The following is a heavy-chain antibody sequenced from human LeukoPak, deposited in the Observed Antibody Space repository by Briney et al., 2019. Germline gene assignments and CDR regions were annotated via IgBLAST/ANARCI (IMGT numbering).Heavy chain of an antibody. CDR3: ARASYYDILGFDP. D-gene: IGHD3-9*01. Sequence: ASVKVSCKASGYTFTSYYMHWVRQAPGQGLEWMGIINPSGGSTSYAQKFQGRVTMTRDMSTSTVYMELSSLRSEDTVVYYCARASYYDILGFDPWGQGTLVTVSS. CDR1: GYTFTSYY. V-gene: IGHV1-46*01. J-gene: IGHJ5*02. CDR2: INPSGGST.